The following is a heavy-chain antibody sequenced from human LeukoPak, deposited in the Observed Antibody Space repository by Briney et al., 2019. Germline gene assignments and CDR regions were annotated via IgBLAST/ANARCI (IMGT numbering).Heavy chain of an antibody. CDR1: GFIFNDYF. CDR2: ITNRGYT. V-gene: IGHV3-11*06. CDR3: ARGVVARGDY. D-gene: IGHD3-16*01. Sequence: GGSLRLSCAASGFIFNDYFMTWIRQAPGKGLEWVSFITNRGYTMYADPMKDRFTMSRDNAKNSLYLQMNSLRAEDTAVYYCARGVVARGDYWGQGTLVTVSS. J-gene: IGHJ4*02.